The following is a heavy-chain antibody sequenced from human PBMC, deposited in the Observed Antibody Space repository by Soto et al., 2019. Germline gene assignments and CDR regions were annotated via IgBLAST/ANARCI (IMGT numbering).Heavy chain of an antibody. Sequence: EVQLVESGGNWVQPGGSLRLSCEASGFTFSGFDMHWVRQPTGKGLEWVSSIGTAGDTYYAVSVKGRFTISRDNAKNSLSLQMNSLRAGDMAVYFCAKSQEIGTHFFDSWGQGTQVTVSS. CDR1: GFTFSGFD. CDR2: IGTAGDT. CDR3: AKSQEIGTHFFDS. D-gene: IGHD6-13*01. V-gene: IGHV3-13*01. J-gene: IGHJ4*02.